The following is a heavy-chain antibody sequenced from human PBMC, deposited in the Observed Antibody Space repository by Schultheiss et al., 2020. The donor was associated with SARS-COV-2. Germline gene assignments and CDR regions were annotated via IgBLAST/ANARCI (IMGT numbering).Heavy chain of an antibody. CDR3: ARDEGKNYFDP. V-gene: IGHV4-30-2*01. D-gene: IGHD1-7*01. Sequence: SETLSLTCAVSGGSISSGGYSWSWIRQPPGKGLEWIGYIYHSGSTYYNPSLKSRVTISVDRSKNQVSLKLSSVTGADTAVYFCARDEGKNYFDPWGQGSLVTVSS. CDR1: GGSISSGGYS. J-gene: IGHJ5*02. CDR2: IYHSGST.